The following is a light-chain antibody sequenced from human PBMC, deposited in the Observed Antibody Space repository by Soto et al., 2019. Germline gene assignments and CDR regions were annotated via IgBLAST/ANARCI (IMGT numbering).Light chain of an antibody. CDR1: SSDFGSSNL. CDR2: EGS. CDR3: YSHAGSSTYV. J-gene: IGLJ1*01. V-gene: IGLV2-23*01. Sequence: QSALTQPASVSGSPGQSITISCTGTSSDFGSSNLVSWYQQHPGKAPKLMIYEGSKWPSGVSDRFSGSKSGNTASLTISGLQAGDEADYYCYSHAGSSTYVFGTGTKLTVL.